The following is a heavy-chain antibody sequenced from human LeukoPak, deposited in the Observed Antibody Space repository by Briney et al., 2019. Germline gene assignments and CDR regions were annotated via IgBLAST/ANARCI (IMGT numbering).Heavy chain of an antibody. CDR1: GYTFTGYY. J-gene: IGHJ6*03. CDR2: INPNSGGT. D-gene: IGHD4-11*01. CDR3: ARDPTVTTSRYYYYYYMDV. Sequence: ASVKVSCKASGYTFTGYYMHWVRQAPGQGLEWMGWINPNSGGTNYAQKFQGRVTMARDTSISTACMELSRLRSDDTAVYYCARDPTVTTSRYYYYYYMDVWGKGTTVTVSS. V-gene: IGHV1-2*02.